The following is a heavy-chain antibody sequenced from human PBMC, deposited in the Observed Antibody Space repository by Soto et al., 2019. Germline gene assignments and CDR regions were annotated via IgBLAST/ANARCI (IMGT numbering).Heavy chain of an antibody. V-gene: IGHV4-59*08. Sequence: SETLSLTCTVSGDSIRNYYWSWIRQPPGKGLEYIGHIFYSGSTNYNPSLKSRVAISVDTSRNQFALKLRSVTAADTATYYCARLKRGYSYGSIIDFWGRGTLVTVSS. J-gene: IGHJ4*01. D-gene: IGHD5-18*01. CDR1: GDSIRNYY. CDR2: IFYSGST. CDR3: ARLKRGYSYGSIIDF.